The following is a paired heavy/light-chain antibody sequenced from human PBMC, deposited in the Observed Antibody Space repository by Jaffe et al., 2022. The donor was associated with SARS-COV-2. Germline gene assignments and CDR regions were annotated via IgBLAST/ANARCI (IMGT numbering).Heavy chain of an antibody. CDR1: GYRFPIYW. Sequence: EVQLVQSGAEMKKPGESLRISCRGIGYRFPIYWIGWVRQMPGKGLECMGVIYPGDSDTRYSPSFQGQVTISVDKSISTAYLQWNTLKASDSAMYYCARQQVVGAISAFDMWGQGTMVTVSP. V-gene: IGHV5-51*01. CDR2: IYPGDSDT. D-gene: IGHD1-26*01. J-gene: IGHJ3*02. CDR3: ARQQVVGAISAFDM.
Light chain of an antibody. CDR3: MQSLQTPIT. CDR1: QSLVHSNGHNY. V-gene: IGKV2-28*01. Sequence: DLVMTQSPLFLSVTPGEPASISCRSSQSLVHSNGHNYLDWYLQKPGQSPQLLIYLGSNRASGVPDRFSGSGSDTDFTLKISRVEAEDVGVYYCMQSLQTPITFGHGTRLEIK. J-gene: IGKJ5*01. CDR2: LGS.